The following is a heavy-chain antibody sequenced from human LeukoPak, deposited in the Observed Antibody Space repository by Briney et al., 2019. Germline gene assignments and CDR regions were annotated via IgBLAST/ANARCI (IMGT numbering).Heavy chain of an antibody. D-gene: IGHD3-22*01. J-gene: IGHJ4*02. CDR2: IKQDGSEK. Sequence: GGSLRLPCAASGFTFSSYWMSWVRQAPGKGLEWVANIKQDGSEKYYVDSVKGRFTISRDNAKNSLYLQMNSLRAEDTAVYYCARGGWDMIVLDFDYWGQGTLVTVSS. V-gene: IGHV3-7*03. CDR1: GFTFSSYW. CDR3: ARGGWDMIVLDFDY.